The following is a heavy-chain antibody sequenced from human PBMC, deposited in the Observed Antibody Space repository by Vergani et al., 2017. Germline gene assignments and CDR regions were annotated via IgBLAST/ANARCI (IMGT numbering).Heavy chain of an antibody. J-gene: IGHJ3*02. Sequence: EVQLVESGGGLVKPGGSLRLSCAASGFTFSSYSMNWVRQAPGKGLEWVSSISSNSSYIYYTDSVKGRFTISRDNAKNSLYLQMDSLRAEDTAVYYCARRAAAGTGAFDIWGQGRMVTVSS. CDR1: GFTFSSYS. CDR2: ISSNSSYI. D-gene: IGHD6-13*01. V-gene: IGHV3-21*01. CDR3: ARRAAAGTGAFDI.